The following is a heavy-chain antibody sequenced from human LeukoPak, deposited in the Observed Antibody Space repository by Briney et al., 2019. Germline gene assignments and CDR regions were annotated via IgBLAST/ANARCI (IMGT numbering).Heavy chain of an antibody. V-gene: IGHV3-74*01. Sequence: PGGSLRLSCAASGFTFSNYWMHGVRQTPGKGLVWVSRIISDGSSTSYADSVKGRFTISRDNAKNTLYLQMNSLRAEDTAVHYCARDGSLPDYWGQGTLVTVSS. J-gene: IGHJ4*02. CDR3: ARDGSLPDY. CDR1: GFTFSNYW. CDR2: IISDGSST.